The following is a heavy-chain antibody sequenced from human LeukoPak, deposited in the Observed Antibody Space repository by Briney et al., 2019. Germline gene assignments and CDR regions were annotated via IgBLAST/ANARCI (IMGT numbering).Heavy chain of an antibody. Sequence: ASVKVSCTASGYTFTNYAMHWVRQAPGQRLEWMGWINTGNGNTKYSQKFQGRVTITRDTSASTAYMELSSLRSEDTAVYYCARVLAVAAYAFDIWGQGTMVTVSS. CDR1: GYTFTNYA. CDR3: ARVLAVAAYAFDI. J-gene: IGHJ3*02. CDR2: INTGNGNT. D-gene: IGHD6-19*01. V-gene: IGHV1-3*04.